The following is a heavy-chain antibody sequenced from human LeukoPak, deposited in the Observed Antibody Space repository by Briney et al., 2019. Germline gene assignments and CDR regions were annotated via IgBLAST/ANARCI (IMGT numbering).Heavy chain of an antibody. Sequence: PGGSLRLSCATSGFIFDDYGMSWVRQAPGKGLEWVSSISSSSSYIYYADSVKGRFTISRDNAKNSLYLQMNSLRAEDTAVYYCAREGYSSSVLGVDYWGQGTLVTVSS. CDR2: ISSSSSYI. J-gene: IGHJ4*02. V-gene: IGHV3-21*01. D-gene: IGHD6-6*01. CDR3: AREGYSSSVLGVDY. CDR1: GFIFDDYG.